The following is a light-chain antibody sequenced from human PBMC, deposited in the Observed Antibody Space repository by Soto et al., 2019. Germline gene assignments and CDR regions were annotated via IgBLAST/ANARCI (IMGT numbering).Light chain of an antibody. CDR3: QQYGRSLFT. J-gene: IGKJ2*01. Sequence: EVVLTQSPGTLSLSPGERATLSCRASESVSRNYLAWYQQRPGQAPRLLIYATFTRATGIPDRFSRSGSGTDFTLSISRLEPEDDEVYYCQQYGRSLFTFGQGTKVDIK. CDR1: ESVSRNY. CDR2: ATF. V-gene: IGKV3-20*01.